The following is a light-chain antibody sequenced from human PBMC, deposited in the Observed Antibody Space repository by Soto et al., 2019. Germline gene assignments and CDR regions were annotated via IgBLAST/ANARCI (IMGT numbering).Light chain of an antibody. J-gene: IGKJ2*01. CDR3: QQRSNWPPGYT. Sequence: EIVLTQSPATLSLSPGERATLSCRASQSVSSYLAWYQQKPGQAPSLLIYDASNRATGIPARFSGSGSGTDFTLTISSLEPEDFVVYYCQQRSNWPPGYTFGQGTKLAIK. V-gene: IGKV3-11*01. CDR1: QSVSSY. CDR2: DAS.